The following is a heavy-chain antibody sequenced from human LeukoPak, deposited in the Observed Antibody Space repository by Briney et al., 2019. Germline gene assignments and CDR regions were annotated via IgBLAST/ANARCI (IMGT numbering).Heavy chain of an antibody. J-gene: IGHJ4*02. V-gene: IGHV1-2*04. CDR3: ARASIAAAGTFDY. CDR1: GYTFTGYY. CDR2: INPNSGGT. D-gene: IGHD6-13*01. Sequence: ASVKVSCKASGYTFTGYYMHWVRQAPGQGLEWMGWINPNSGGTNYAQKFQGWVTMTRDTSISTAYMELSRLRSDDTAVYYCARASIAAAGTFDYWGQGTLVTVSS.